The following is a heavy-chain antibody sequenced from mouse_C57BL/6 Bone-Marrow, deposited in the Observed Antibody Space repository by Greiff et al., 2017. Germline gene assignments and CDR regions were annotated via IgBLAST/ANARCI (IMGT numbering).Heavy chain of an antibody. Sequence: QVTLKVSGPGILQSSQTLSLTCSFSGFSLSTSGMGVSWISQPSGKGLEWLAHIYWDDDKRYNPSLNSRLTISKYASKNQVFLKITSVYTADTATYYCARRLGYWYFDVWGTGTTVTVSA. D-gene: IGHD4-1*01. J-gene: IGHJ1*03. CDR1: GFSLSTSGMG. V-gene: IGHV8-12*01. CDR2: IYWDDDK. CDR3: ARRLGYWYFDV.